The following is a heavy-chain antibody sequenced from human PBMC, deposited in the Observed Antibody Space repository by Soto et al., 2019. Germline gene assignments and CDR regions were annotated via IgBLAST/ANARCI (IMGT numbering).Heavy chain of an antibody. CDR3: ARVSKNVLYYMDV. CDR1: GFTFSSYW. Sequence: GGSLRLSCAASGFTFSSYWMHWVRQAPGKGLVWVSRINSDGSSTSYADSVKGRFTISRDNAKNTLYLQMNSLRAEDTAVYYCARVSKNVLYYMDVWGKGTTVTVSS. J-gene: IGHJ6*03. CDR2: INSDGSST. D-gene: IGHD6-6*01. V-gene: IGHV3-74*01.